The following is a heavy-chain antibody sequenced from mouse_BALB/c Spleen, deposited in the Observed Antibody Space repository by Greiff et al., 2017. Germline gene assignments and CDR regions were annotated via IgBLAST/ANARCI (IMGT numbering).Heavy chain of an antibody. V-gene: IGHV1-14*01. CDR2: INPYNDGT. D-gene: IGHD2-2*01. J-gene: IGHJ3*01. Sequence: EVQLQQSGPELVKPGASVKMSCKASGYTFTSYVMHWVKQKPGQGLEWIGYINPYNDGTKYNEKFKGKATLTSDKSSSTAYMELSSLTSEDSAVYYCARERDGYDVGFAYWGQGTLVTVSA. CDR1: GYTFTSYV. CDR3: ARERDGYDVGFAY.